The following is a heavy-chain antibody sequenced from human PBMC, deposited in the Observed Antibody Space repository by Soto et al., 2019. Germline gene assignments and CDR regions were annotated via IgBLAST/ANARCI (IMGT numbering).Heavy chain of an antibody. V-gene: IGHV1-69*01. CDR3: ASPEAVYSSSSAPFDY. D-gene: IGHD6-6*01. Sequence: QVQLVQSGAEVKKPGSSVKVSCKASGGTFSSYAISWVRQAPGQGLEWMGGIIPIFGTANYAQKFQGRVTITADESTSTAYMELSSLRSEDTAVYYSASPEAVYSSSSAPFDYWGQGTLVTVSS. J-gene: IGHJ4*02. CDR2: IIPIFGTA. CDR1: GGTFSSYA.